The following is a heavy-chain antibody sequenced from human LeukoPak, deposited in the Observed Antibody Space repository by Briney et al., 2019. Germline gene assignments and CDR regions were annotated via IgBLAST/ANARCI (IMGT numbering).Heavy chain of an antibody. D-gene: IGHD5-18*01. CDR2: ISYDGSNK. J-gene: IGHJ6*03. Sequence: GRSLRLSCAASGFTFSSYGMHWVRQAPGKGLEWVAVISYDGSNKYYADSVKGRFTISRDNSKNTLYLQMNSLRAEDTAVYYCAKMARVDTAILPPYYYYYYMDVWGKGTTVTVSS. CDR3: AKMARVDTAILPPYYYYYYMDV. CDR1: GFTFSSYG. V-gene: IGHV3-30*18.